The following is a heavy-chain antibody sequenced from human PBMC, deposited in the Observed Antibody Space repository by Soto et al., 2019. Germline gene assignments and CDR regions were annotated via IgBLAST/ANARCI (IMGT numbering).Heavy chain of an antibody. D-gene: IGHD1-26*01. V-gene: IGHV1-46*03. J-gene: IGHJ5*02. CDR3: TKDHSDMFSGKYCWWFDP. CDR2: LNPNGGST. CDR1: GYTFTRSY. Sequence: QVQLVQSGAEVKRPGASVKVSCQTSGYTFTRSYIHWVRQAPGQGLEWMGILNPNGGSTIYAQKLQGRVTMTRDTSTSTVYMELSSLRSEDTAVYYCTKDHSDMFSGKYCWWFDPWGQGTLVTVSS.